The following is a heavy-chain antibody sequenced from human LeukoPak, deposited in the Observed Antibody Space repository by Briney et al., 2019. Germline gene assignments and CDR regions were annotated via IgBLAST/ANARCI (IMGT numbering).Heavy chain of an antibody. V-gene: IGHV4-39*07. Sequence: SETLSLTCTVSGGSISSCSYYWGWIRQPPGKGLEWIGSIYYSGSTYYNPSLKSRVTISVDTSKNQFSLKLSSVTAADTAVYYCARDYYDSSGYYWVYWGQGTLVTVSS. J-gene: IGHJ4*02. CDR1: GGSISSCSYY. CDR3: ARDYYDSSGYYWVY. CDR2: IYYSGST. D-gene: IGHD3-22*01.